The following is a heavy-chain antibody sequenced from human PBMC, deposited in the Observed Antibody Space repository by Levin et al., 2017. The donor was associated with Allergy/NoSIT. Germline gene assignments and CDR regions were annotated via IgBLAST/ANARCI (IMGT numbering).Heavy chain of an antibody. CDR2: IWYDGSNK. Sequence: GESLKISCAASGFTFSSYGMHWVRQAPGKGLEWVAVIWYDGSNKYYADSVKGRFTISRDNSKNTLYLQMNSLRAEDTAVYYGARDRAAAGTYYYYMDGWGKGTTVTVSS. CDR1: GFTFSSYG. J-gene: IGHJ6*03. V-gene: IGHV3-33*01. CDR3: ARDRAAAGTYYYYMDG. D-gene: IGHD6-13*01.